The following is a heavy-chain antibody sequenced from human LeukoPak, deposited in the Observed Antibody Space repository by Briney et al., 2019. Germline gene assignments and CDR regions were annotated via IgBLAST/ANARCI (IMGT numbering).Heavy chain of an antibody. CDR2: INSDGSST. J-gene: IGHJ6*02. V-gene: IGHV3-74*01. D-gene: IGHD2-2*01. Sequence: PGGSLRLSCGASGFTFSSFWMHWVRQAPGKGLVWVSRINSDGSSTSYADSVKGRFTISSDNAKNMLYLQMNSLRAENTAVYYCAPHLSVVVPGAQYGMDVWGQGTTVTVSS. CDR3: APHLSVVVPGAQYGMDV. CDR1: GFTFSSFW.